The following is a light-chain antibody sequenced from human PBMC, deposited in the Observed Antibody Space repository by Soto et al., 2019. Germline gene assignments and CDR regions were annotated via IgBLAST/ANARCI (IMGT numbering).Light chain of an antibody. CDR3: ISYTSSSRYV. CDR1: SSDGGGYNY. Sequence: QSALTQPASVSGSPGQSITISCTGTSSDGGGYNYVSWYQQHPGKAPKLMIYDVSNRPSGVSNRFSGSKSGNTASLTISGLQAEDEADYYCISYTSSSRYVFGTGTKLTVL. J-gene: IGLJ1*01. CDR2: DVS. V-gene: IGLV2-14*01.